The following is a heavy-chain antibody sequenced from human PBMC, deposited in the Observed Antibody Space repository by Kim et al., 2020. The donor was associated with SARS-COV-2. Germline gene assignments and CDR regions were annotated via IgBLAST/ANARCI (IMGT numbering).Heavy chain of an antibody. CDR2: GRT. J-gene: IGHJ4*02. V-gene: IGHV3-53*01. Sequence: GRTSYAESEKGRFTISRDNSKNTLYLQMNSLRAEDTAVYYCAVSLLFTFDYWGQGTLVTVSS. CDR3: AVSLLFTFDY. D-gene: IGHD2-15*01.